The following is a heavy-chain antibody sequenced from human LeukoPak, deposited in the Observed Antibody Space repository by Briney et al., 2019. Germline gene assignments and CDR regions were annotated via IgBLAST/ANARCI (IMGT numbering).Heavy chain of an antibody. CDR2: NSGSNGNT. CDR3: ARYPLSYSSNWHYYFDY. CDR1: GYTFTSYG. Sequence: ASVKVSCKASGYTFTSYGVSWVRQAPGQGLEWMGWNSGSNGNTNNAQKVQGRVTMTTDTSTSTAYMELRSLRSDDTAVYYCARYPLSYSSNWHYYFDYWGQGTLLTVSS. V-gene: IGHV1-18*01. J-gene: IGHJ4*02. D-gene: IGHD6-13*01.